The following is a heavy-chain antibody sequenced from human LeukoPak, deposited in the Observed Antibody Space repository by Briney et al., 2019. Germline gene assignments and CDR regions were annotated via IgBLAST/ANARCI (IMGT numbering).Heavy chain of an antibody. D-gene: IGHD4-17*01. J-gene: IGHJ4*02. CDR3: AKDYLGYGDYGWDY. Sequence: GGSLRLSGAASGFTFSSYAMSWVRQAPGKGLEWGSAISGSGGSTYYADSVKGRFTISRDNSKNTLYLQMNSLRAEDTAVYYCAKDYLGYGDYGWDYWGQGTLVTVSS. CDR2: ISGSGGST. V-gene: IGHV3-23*01. CDR1: GFTFSSYA.